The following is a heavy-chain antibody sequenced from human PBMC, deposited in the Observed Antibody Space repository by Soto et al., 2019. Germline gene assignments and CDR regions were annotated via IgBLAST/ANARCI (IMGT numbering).Heavy chain of an antibody. D-gene: IGHD6-19*01. V-gene: IGHV3-23*01. CDR1: GFPFSSYV. CDR2: ISGSGGST. Sequence: GGSLRLSCAASGFPFSSYVMSWVRQAPGKGLEWVSAISGSGGSTYYADSVKGRFTISRDNSKNTLYLQMNSLRAEDTAVYYCAKGSSGWYERFDYWGQGTLVTVSS. CDR3: AKGSSGWYERFDY. J-gene: IGHJ4*02.